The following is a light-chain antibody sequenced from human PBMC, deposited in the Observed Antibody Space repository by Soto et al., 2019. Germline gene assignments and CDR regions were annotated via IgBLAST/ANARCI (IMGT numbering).Light chain of an antibody. CDR3: MEGTHWPPWT. J-gene: IGKJ1*01. V-gene: IGKV2-30*01. CDR1: HSLIYSDGNSY. Sequence: DVVMTQSPLSLSVTLGQPASISCRSSHSLIYSDGNSYLNWFQQMPGQSPRRLIYKVSNRDSGVPDRFSGSGAGTDFTLKISRVEADDVGIYFCMEGTHWPPWTFGQGTKVEIK. CDR2: KVS.